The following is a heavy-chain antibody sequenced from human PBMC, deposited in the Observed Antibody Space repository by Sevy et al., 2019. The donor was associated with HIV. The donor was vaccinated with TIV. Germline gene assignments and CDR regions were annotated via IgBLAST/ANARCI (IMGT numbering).Heavy chain of an antibody. V-gene: IGHV3-48*02. Sequence: GGSLRLSCAASGFTFSTYSMNWVRQTPGKGLEWVSYIRCSSEIIFYADSVKGRLTISRDNAKNSLYLQMNSLRDEDTAVYYCARDLSGPSAGFDTWGQGTLVTVSS. J-gene: IGHJ5*02. D-gene: IGHD1-26*01. CDR3: ARDLSGPSAGFDT. CDR2: IRCSSEII. CDR1: GFTFSTYS.